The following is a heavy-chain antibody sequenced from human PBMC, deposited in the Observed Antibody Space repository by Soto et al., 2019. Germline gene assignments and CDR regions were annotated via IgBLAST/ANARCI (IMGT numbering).Heavy chain of an antibody. D-gene: IGHD3-3*01. CDR1: GYSFTNYW. CDR2: IYPGDSDT. J-gene: IGHJ4*02. CDR3: ARHDNYDLLSGYFLRGYFDY. V-gene: IGHV5-51*01. Sequence: PGESLKISCKGSGYSFTNYWIGWVRQMPGKGLEWMGFIYPGDSDTRYSPSVQGQVTISADKSIDTAYLQWSSLRASDTAMYYWARHDNYDLLSGYFLRGYFDYWGQGTLVTVSS.